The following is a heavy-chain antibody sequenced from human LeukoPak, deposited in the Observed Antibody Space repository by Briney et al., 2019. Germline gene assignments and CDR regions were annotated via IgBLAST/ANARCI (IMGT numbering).Heavy chain of an antibody. Sequence: ASETLSLTCAVYGGSFSGYYWSWIRQPPGKGLEWIGEINHDGSTNYNPSLKSRITVSVDTSKNQVSLKLSSVTAADTAVYYCASYSSSSGYFFDCWGQGTLVTVSS. CDR3: ASYSSSSGYFFDC. D-gene: IGHD6-6*01. CDR1: GGSFSGYY. V-gene: IGHV4-34*10. J-gene: IGHJ4*02. CDR2: INHDGST.